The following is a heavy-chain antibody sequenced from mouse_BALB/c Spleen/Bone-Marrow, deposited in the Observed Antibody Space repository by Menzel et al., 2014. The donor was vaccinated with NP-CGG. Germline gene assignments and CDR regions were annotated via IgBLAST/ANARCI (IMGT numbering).Heavy chain of an antibody. CDR3: ARHGLHGDAMAY. CDR2: FSSGGSYT. J-gene: IGHJ4*01. Sequence: EVMLVESGGDLVKPGGSLKLSCAASGFTFSSYGMSWVRQTPDKRLEWVATFSSGGSYTYYPDSLKGRFTISRDIAKNTLYLQMSSLKSEDTALYYCARHGLHGDAMAYGGQGTSVTVSS. CDR1: GFTFSSYG. V-gene: IGHV5-6*02. D-gene: IGHD3-1*01.